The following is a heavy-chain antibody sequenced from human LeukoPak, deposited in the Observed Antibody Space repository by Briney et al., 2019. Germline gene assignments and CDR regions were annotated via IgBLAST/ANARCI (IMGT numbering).Heavy chain of an antibody. CDR1: GYIFTNYG. Sequence: ASVKFSCKASGYIFTNYGITWVRQAPGQGLQWMGWISALNGDTNYAQKLQGRVSLTTDTSTSTVYMELRSLRSDDTAVYYCARGGPPGGSGAYSDHWGQGTLVTVSS. CDR2: ISALNGDT. J-gene: IGHJ4*02. D-gene: IGHD2-15*01. V-gene: IGHV1-18*01. CDR3: ARGGPPGGSGAYSDH.